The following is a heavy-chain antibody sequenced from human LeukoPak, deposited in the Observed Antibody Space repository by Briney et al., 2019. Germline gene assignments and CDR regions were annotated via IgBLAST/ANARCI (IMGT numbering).Heavy chain of an antibody. CDR3: ATLPSFNIVATIP. CDR2: ISAYNGNT. V-gene: IGHV1-18*04. D-gene: IGHD5-12*01. CDR1: GYTFTSYG. Sequence: ASVKVSCKASGYTFTSYGISWVRQAPGQGLEWMGWISAYNGNTNYAQKFQGRATMTEDTSTDTAYMELSSLRSEDTAVYYCATLPSFNIVATIPWGQGTLVTVSS. J-gene: IGHJ5*02.